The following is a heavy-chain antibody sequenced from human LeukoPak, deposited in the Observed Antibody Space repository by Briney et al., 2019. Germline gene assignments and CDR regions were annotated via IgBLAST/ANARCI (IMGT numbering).Heavy chain of an antibody. CDR2: ISDNSIYT. Sequence: PGGSLRLSCAASGFRFSDSYMSWLRQAPGKGLEWLSFISDNSIYTNNADSVKGRFTISRDNAKNSLYLQMNSLTADDTAVYYCAREFWGAFDIWGQGTMVTVSP. CDR1: GFRFSDSY. D-gene: IGHD3-16*01. V-gene: IGHV3-11*06. CDR3: AREFWGAFDI. J-gene: IGHJ3*02.